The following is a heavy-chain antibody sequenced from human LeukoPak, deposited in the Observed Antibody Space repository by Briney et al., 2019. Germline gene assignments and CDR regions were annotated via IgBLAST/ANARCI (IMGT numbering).Heavy chain of an antibody. V-gene: IGHV4-34*01. CDR2: IYYSGST. D-gene: IGHD6-13*01. Sequence: SETLSLTCAVYGGSFSGYYWSWIRQPPGKGLEWIGSIYYSGSTYYNPSLKSRVTISVDTSKNQFSLKLSSVTAADTAVYYCARDKVAAAGFDYWGQGTLVTVSS. CDR1: GGSFSGYY. CDR3: ARDKVAAAGFDY. J-gene: IGHJ4*02.